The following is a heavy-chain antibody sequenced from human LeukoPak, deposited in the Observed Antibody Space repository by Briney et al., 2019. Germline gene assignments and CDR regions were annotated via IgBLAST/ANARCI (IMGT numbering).Heavy chain of an antibody. CDR2: IYHSGST. CDR3: ASSSGTWEYYFDY. Sequence: SETLSLTCTVSGGSISSYYWGWIRQPPGKGLEWIGSIYHSGSTYYNPSLKSRVTISVDTSKNQFSLKLNSVTAADTAVYYCASSSGTWEYYFDYWGQGTLVTVSS. J-gene: IGHJ4*02. CDR1: GGSISSYY. V-gene: IGHV4-38-2*02. D-gene: IGHD6-6*01.